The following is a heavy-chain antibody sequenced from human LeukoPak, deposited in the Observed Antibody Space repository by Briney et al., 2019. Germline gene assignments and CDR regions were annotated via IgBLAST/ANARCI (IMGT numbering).Heavy chain of an antibody. D-gene: IGHD7-27*01. CDR1: GDSISSGNYY. V-gene: IGHV4-61*02. CDR2: IYTSGNT. J-gene: IGHJ3*02. CDR3: ARDRAGDSFDI. Sequence: SETLSLTCTVSGDSISSGNYYWTWIRQPAGKGLEWIGRIYTSGNTNYNPSLKSQVTISMDTSKDQFSLNLNSVTAADTAVYYCARDRAGDSFDIWGQGTMVTVSS.